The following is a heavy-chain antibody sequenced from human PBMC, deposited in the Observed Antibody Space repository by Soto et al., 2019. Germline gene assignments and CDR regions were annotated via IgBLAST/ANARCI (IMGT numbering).Heavy chain of an antibody. D-gene: IGHD2-21*02. CDR1: GFTFSSYS. Sequence: GGSLRLSCAASGFTFSSYSMNWVRQAPGKGLEWVSSISSSGSTIYYADSVKGRFTISRDNAKNSLYLQMNSLRAEDTAVYCCASWASAYCGGDCYSDYWGQGTLVTVSS. CDR2: ISSSGSTI. J-gene: IGHJ4*02. V-gene: IGHV3-48*04. CDR3: ASWASAYCGGDCYSDY.